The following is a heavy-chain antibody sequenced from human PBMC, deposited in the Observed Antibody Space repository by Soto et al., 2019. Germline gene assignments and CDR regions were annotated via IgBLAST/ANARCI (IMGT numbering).Heavy chain of an antibody. CDR2: INHVGGT. CDR1: GGFLSESY. V-gene: IGHV4-34*01. Sequence: SETLSLTCAVYGGFLSESYWTWIRQPPGKGLEWIGEINHVGGTNYNPSLKSRVTMSVDTSQNQFSLRLISVTAADTAMYFCVRIRYQLPSSVLWLDPWGQGTQVTVSS. J-gene: IGHJ5*02. CDR3: VRIRYQLPSSVLWLDP. D-gene: IGHD3-16*01.